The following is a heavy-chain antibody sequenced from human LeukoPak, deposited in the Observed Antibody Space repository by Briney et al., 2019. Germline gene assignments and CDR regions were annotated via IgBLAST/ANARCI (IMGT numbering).Heavy chain of an antibody. Sequence: SETLSLTCAVYGGSFSGYYWSWIRQPPGKGLEWIGEINHSGSTNYNPSLRSRVTISVDTSKNQFSLKLSSVTAADTAVYYCANSIDFDYGDYYFDYWGQGALVTISS. CDR2: INHSGST. V-gene: IGHV4-34*01. J-gene: IGHJ4*02. D-gene: IGHD4-17*01. CDR3: ANSIDFDYGDYYFDY. CDR1: GGSFSGYY.